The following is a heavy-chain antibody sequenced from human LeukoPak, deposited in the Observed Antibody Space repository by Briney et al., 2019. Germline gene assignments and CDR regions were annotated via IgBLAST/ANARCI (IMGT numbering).Heavy chain of an antibody. V-gene: IGHV3-7*01. J-gene: IGHJ6*03. CDR1: GFSFSTYW. CDR2: IKEDGSEK. Sequence: GGSLSLSCVASGFSFSTYWMSWVRQAPGKGLEWVANIKEDGSEKYYVDSVKGRFTISRDNAKNSLYLQMNSLRAEDTAVYYCARVRAARPGNYYYMDVWGKGTTVTVSS. D-gene: IGHD6-6*01. CDR3: ARVRAARPGNYYYMDV.